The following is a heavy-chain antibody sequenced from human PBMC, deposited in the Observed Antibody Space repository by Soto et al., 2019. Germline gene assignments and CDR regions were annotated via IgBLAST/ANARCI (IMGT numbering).Heavy chain of an antibody. J-gene: IGHJ4*02. CDR1: GDSVSSNSAA. Sequence: SQTLSLTCAISGDSVSSNSAAWNWIRQSPSRGLEWLGRTYYRSKWYNDYAVSVKSRITINPDTSKNQFSLQLNSVTPEDTAVDYCERDGLAGTGPKFDYGGQGTLVTVSS. D-gene: IGHD6-19*01. CDR2: TYYRSKWYN. CDR3: ERDGLAGTGPKFDY. V-gene: IGHV6-1*01.